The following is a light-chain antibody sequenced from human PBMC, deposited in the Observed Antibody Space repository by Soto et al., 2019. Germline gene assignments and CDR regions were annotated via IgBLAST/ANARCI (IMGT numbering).Light chain of an antibody. CDR2: EVS. CDR1: SSDVGAYNY. CDR3: SSYAGSSNYV. V-gene: IGLV2-8*01. J-gene: IGLJ1*01. Sequence: QSVLTQPPSASGSPGQSVTISCTGTSSDVGAYNYVSWYQQHPGKAPKLMIYEVSKRPSGVPDRFSGSKSANTASLTVSGLQADDEADYYFSSYAGSSNYVFGTGTKLTVL.